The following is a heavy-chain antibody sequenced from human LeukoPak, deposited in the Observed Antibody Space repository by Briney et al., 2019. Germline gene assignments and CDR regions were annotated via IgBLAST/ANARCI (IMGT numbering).Heavy chain of an antibody. CDR3: ARTANFAAGYYIDY. J-gene: IGHJ4*02. CDR1: GFTFSSYT. CDR2: ISGSSRHK. D-gene: IGHD6-13*01. V-gene: IGHV3-21*01. Sequence: GGSLRLSCAASGFTFSSYTMNWVREAPGKGLEWGSSISGSSRHKYYADSVKGRFTISRDNAKNSLYLQMNSLGAEDTAVYYCARTANFAAGYYIDYWGQGTLVTVSS.